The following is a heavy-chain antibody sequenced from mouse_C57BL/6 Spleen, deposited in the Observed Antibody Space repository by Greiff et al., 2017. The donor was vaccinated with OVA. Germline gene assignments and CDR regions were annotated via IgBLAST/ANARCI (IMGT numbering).Heavy chain of an antibody. V-gene: IGHV5-6*02. Sequence: DVKLVESGGDLVKPGGSLKLSCAASGFTFSSYGMSWVRQTPDKRLEWVATISSGGSYTYYPDSVKGRFTISRDNAKNTLYLQMSSLKSEDTAMYYCARDPGDYWGQGTTLTVSS. J-gene: IGHJ2*01. CDR2: ISSGGSYT. CDR1: GFTFSSYG. CDR3: ARDPGDY.